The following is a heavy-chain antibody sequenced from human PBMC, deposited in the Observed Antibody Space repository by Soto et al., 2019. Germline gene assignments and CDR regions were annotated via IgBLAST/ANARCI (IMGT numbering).Heavy chain of an antibody. CDR2: ISGSGGST. CDR3: AKDAIYGDYYYYYGMDV. D-gene: IGHD4-17*01. Sequence: EVQLLESGGGLVQPGGSLRLSCAASGFTFSSYAMSWVRQAPGKGLEWVSAISGSGGSTYYADSVKGRFTIPRDNSKSTLYLQINSLRAEDTAVYYCAKDAIYGDYYYYYGMDVWGQGTTVTVSS. J-gene: IGHJ6*02. V-gene: IGHV3-23*01. CDR1: GFTFSSYA.